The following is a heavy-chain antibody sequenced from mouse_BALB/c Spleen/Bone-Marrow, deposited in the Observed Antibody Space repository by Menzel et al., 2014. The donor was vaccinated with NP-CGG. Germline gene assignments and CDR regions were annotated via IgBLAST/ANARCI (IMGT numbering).Heavy chain of an antibody. CDR2: ISDGGSYT. D-gene: IGHD3-3*01. Sequence: DVKLVESGGGLVKPGGSLKLSCAASGFTFSDYYMYWVRQTPEKRLEWVATISDGGSYTYYPDSAKGRFTISRDNAKNNLYLQMSSLKSEGTAMYYCGRAWFAYWGQGTLVTVSA. CDR1: GFTFSDYY. J-gene: IGHJ3*01. CDR3: GRAWFAY. V-gene: IGHV5-4*02.